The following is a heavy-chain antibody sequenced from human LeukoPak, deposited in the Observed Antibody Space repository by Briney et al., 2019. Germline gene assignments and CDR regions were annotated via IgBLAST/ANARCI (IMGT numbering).Heavy chain of an antibody. CDR2: ISFDGSNK. Sequence: GGSLRLSCAASGFTFSNSGMHWVRQAPGKGLEWVAVISFDGSNKNFADSVKGRFTVSRGNSKNTLYLQMNSLRAEDSAVYYCAKDLGSRPRYWYFDLWGRGTLVTVSS. CDR1: GFTFSNSG. J-gene: IGHJ2*01. V-gene: IGHV3-30*18. CDR3: AKDLGSRPRYWYFDL. D-gene: IGHD3-10*01.